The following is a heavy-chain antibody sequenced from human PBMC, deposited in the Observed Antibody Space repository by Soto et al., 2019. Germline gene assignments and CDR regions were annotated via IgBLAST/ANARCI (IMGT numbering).Heavy chain of an antibody. CDR1: GYTFTGHY. V-gene: IGHV1-2*02. CDR2: IGPESGAT. CDR3: GRGRSGQIVVFY. J-gene: IGHJ4*02. Sequence: ASVKVSCKASGYTFTGHYIHWVRQAPEQGPEWMGEIGPESGATRYAQRFQGRVTMTMDMSITTVYMELNNLSPDDTAVYYCGRGRSGQIVVFYWGQGTPVTVSS. D-gene: IGHD1-26*01.